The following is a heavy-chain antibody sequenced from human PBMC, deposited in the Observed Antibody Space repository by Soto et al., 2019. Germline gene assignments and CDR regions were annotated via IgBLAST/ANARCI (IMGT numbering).Heavy chain of an antibody. Sequence: PGGSLRLSCAASGFTFSNAWMSWVRQAPGKGLEWVGRIKSKTDGGTTDYAAPVKGRFTISRGDSKNTLYLQMNSLKTEDTAVYYCTTVSTVTHLRPFDYWGQGTLVTVSS. J-gene: IGHJ4*02. CDR3: TTVSTVTHLRPFDY. CDR1: GFTFSNAW. CDR2: IKSKTDGGTT. V-gene: IGHV3-15*01. D-gene: IGHD4-17*01.